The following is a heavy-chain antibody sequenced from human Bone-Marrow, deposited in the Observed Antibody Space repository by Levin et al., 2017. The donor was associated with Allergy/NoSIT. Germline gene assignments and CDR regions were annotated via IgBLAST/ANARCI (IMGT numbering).Heavy chain of an antibody. J-gene: IGHJ4*02. CDR1: GFAFSDYA. CDR2: ISGSGFDT. V-gene: IGHV3-23*01. Sequence: SCVGSGFAFSDYAMSWVRQAPGKGLEWVSAISGSGFDTYYADSVQGRFTISRDNSKNTLYVQMNSLRAEDTAVYYCAKERIGYCTGGVCPPVMGHFDNWGQGALVTVSS. D-gene: IGHD2-8*02. CDR3: AKERIGYCTGGVCPPVMGHFDN.